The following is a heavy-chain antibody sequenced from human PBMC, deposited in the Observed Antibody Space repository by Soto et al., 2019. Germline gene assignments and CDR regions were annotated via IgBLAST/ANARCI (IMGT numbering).Heavy chain of an antibody. CDR3: ARTVVVVAATQGINWFDP. V-gene: IGHV1-69*12. Sequence: QVQLVQSGAEVKKPGSSVKVSCKASGGTFSSYAISWVRQAPGQGLEWMGGIIPIFGTANYAQKFQGRVTITADESTSTAYMELSSLRSEDTAVYYCARTVVVVAATQGINWFDPWGQGPLVTVSS. D-gene: IGHD2-15*01. CDR2: IIPIFGTA. J-gene: IGHJ5*02. CDR1: GGTFSSYA.